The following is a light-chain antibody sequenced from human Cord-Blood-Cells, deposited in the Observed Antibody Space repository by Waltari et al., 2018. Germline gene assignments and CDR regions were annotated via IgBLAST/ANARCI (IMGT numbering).Light chain of an antibody. V-gene: IGKV3-15*01. CDR1: QSVSSN. J-gene: IGKJ1*01. Sequence: EIVMTQSPAPLSVSPGERVTLSCRASQSVSSNLAWYQQKPGQAPRLLIYGASTRATGIPARFSGSGSGTEFTLTISSLQSEDFAVYYCQQYNNWPPARTFGQGTKVEIK. CDR3: QQYNNWPPART. CDR2: GAS.